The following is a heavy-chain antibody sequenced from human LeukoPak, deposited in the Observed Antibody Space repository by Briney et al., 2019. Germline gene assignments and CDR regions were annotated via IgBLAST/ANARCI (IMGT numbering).Heavy chain of an antibody. J-gene: IGHJ4*02. CDR3: ARDEWSGSSFDY. V-gene: IGHV3-21*06. CDR2: ISSSNSYI. Sequence: GGSLRLSCAASGFTFSSYSMNWVRQAPGKGLEWVSPISSSNSYIQYADSVKGRFTISRDNAKNSLYLQMNSLRAEDTAVYYCARDEWSGSSFDYWGQGTLVTVSS. D-gene: IGHD3-10*02. CDR1: GFTFSSYS.